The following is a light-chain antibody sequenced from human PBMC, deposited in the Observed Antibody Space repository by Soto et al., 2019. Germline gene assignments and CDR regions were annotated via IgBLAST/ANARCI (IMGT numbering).Light chain of an antibody. V-gene: IGKV1-27*01. CDR1: QDIGNF. J-gene: IGKJ4*01. CDR2: AAS. Sequence: ILMTQSPSSLSAFVGDRVTITCRASQDIGNFLAWYQQKPGKVPKLLIYAASTLQSGVPSRFSGSGSGTDFTLTISSLPPEDVATYYCQKCKVSPFTFGGWTKVEIK. CDR3: QKCKVSPFT.